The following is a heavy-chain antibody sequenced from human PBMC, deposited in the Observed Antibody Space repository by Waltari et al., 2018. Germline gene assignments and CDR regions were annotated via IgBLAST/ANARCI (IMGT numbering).Heavy chain of an antibody. CDR1: GGTFXSYT. V-gene: IGHV1-69*08. CDR2: LIPVPGTS. Sequence: QVHLVQSGAEVKKPXSSVKVSCKAXGGTFXSYTINWVRQAPGPGLEWFGTLIPVPGTSXYAQKFQDXVTIXADXSTRTXYXELSSLKSXXTAVXYCARGIVPAXTHWFDPXGQGTLVTVXS. CDR3: ARGIVPAXTHWFDP. J-gene: IGHJ5*02. D-gene: IGHD2-2*01.